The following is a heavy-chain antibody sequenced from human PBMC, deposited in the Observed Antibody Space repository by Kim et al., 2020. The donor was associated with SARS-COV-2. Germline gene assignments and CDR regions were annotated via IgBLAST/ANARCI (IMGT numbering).Heavy chain of an antibody. CDR3: AKVRSEVLAAINY. D-gene: IGHD2-15*01. CDR1: GFAFSNYA. V-gene: IGHV3-23*01. J-gene: IGHJ4*02. CDR2: ISGSGSNT. Sequence: GGSLRLSCAASGFAFSNYAMTWVRQAPGEGLEWVSGISGSGSNTYYVDSVKGRYTISRDNSNSTLYLQMNSLRAEDTAVYYCAKVRSEVLAAINYWGQGTLVTVSS.